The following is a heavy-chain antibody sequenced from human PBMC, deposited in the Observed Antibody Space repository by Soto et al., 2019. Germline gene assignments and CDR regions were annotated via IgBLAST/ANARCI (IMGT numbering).Heavy chain of an antibody. CDR2: ISAYNGYT. J-gene: IGHJ6*02. Sequence: QVQLVQSGAEVKKHGASVKVSCKASGYTFTSYGITWVRQAPGQGLEWMGWISAYNGYTNYAQQLQGRVTMTTDTCTSSAYMELRRLRSDHTAVYYCARDKSTVAGGYSYYGMDVWRQGTTVTVS. V-gene: IGHV1-18*01. D-gene: IGHD4-17*01. CDR1: GYTFTSYG. CDR3: ARDKSTVAGGYSYYGMDV.